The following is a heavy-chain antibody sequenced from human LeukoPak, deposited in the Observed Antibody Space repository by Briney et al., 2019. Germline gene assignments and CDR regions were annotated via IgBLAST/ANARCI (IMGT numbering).Heavy chain of an antibody. CDR2: ISWNSGSI. CDR1: GFTFDDYA. CDR3: AKGENWNYEDYFDY. J-gene: IGHJ4*02. V-gene: IGHV3-9*01. Sequence: PGGSLRLSCAASGFTFDDYAMHWVRQAPGKGLEWVSGISWNSGSIGYADSVKGRFTISRDNAKNSLYLQMNSLRAEDTALYYCAKGENWNYEDYFDYWGQETLVTVSS. D-gene: IGHD1-7*01.